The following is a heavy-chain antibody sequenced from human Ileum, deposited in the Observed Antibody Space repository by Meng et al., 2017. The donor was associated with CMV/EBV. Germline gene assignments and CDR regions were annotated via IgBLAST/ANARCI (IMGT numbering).Heavy chain of an antibody. CDR2: IYADGST. V-gene: IGHV3-53*01. CDR3: ARTVGYTYGLGN. D-gene: IGHD5-18*01. J-gene: IGHJ4*02. CDR1: GFTVRGNY. Sequence: VQVVESGGAFIQPEGCLRHSCAASGFTVRGNYMSWVRQAPGKGLEWVSHIYADGSTYYADSVKGRFTISRDNPKNTLYLQMNTLRAEDTAVFYCARTVGYTYGLGNWGQGTLVTVSS.